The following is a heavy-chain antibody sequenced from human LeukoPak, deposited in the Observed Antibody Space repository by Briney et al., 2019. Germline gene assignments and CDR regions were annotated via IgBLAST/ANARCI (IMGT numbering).Heavy chain of an antibody. CDR2: INTSGGST. CDR3: ARSLVVPAAGYFDY. J-gene: IGHJ4*02. V-gene: IGHV1-46*01. CDR1: GYTFSSYY. Sequence: ASVKVSCKASGYTFSSYYMHWVRQAPGKGLEWMGIINTSGGSTAYAQKFQGRVTMTRDTPTSTVYMELGSLRSEDTAMYYCARSLVVPAAGYFDYWGQGTLVTVSS. D-gene: IGHD2-2*01.